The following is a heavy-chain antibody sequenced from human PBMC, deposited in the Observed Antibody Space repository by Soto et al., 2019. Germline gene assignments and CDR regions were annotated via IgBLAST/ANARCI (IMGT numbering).Heavy chain of an antibody. CDR3: AKAQYYYDSSGLPDYFDY. Sequence: PGGSLRLSCAASGFTFSSYSMNWVHQAPGKGLEWVSSISSNGSNKYYADSVKGRFTISRDNAKNTLYLQMNSLRAEDTAVYYCAKAQYYYDSSGLPDYFDYWGQGTLVTVSS. CDR1: GFTFSSYS. CDR2: ISSNGSNK. D-gene: IGHD3-22*01. J-gene: IGHJ4*02. V-gene: IGHV3-21*01.